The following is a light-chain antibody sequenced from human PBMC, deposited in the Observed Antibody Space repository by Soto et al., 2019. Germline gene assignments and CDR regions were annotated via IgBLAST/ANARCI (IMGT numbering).Light chain of an antibody. Sequence: DVQMTQSPSTLSASVGDRVTISCRASQSLNNGLAWYQQKPAKAPNLLIYDASTLERGVPSTFSGTGSGTEFTLTISSLQPDDFATYYCQQYHRSSITFGQGTRLEI. J-gene: IGKJ5*01. CDR2: DAS. CDR1: QSLNNG. V-gene: IGKV1-5*01. CDR3: QQYHRSSIT.